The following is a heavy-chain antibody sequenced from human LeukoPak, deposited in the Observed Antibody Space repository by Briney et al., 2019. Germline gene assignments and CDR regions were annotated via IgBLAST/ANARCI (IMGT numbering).Heavy chain of an antibody. CDR1: GSTFSSYG. V-gene: IGHV3-23*01. J-gene: IGHJ4*02. Sequence: GGTLRLSCAASGSTFSSYGMSWVRQAPGKGLEWVSSINRSGGATYYADSVKGRFTISRDNAKNTLYLQTKSLRAEDTAVYYCARDRGGYGDYWGQGTLVTVSS. CDR3: ARDRGGYGDY. D-gene: IGHD5-12*01. CDR2: INRSGGAT.